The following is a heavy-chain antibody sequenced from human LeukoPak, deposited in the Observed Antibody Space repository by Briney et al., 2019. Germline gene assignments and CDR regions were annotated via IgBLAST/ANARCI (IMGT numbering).Heavy chain of an antibody. D-gene: IGHD6-19*01. CDR1: GYTFTGYY. CDR2: INPNNGGT. CDR3: AASSGSGAFDI. Sequence: ASVKVSCKASGYTFTGYYMHWVRQAPGQGLEWMGWINPNNGGTNYAQKFQGGVTMTRDTSISTAYMELSRLRSDDTAVYYCAASSGSGAFDIWGQGTMVTVSS. J-gene: IGHJ3*02. V-gene: IGHV1-2*02.